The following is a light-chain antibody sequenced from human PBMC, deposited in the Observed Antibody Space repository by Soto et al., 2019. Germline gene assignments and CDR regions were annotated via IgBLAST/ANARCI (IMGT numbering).Light chain of an antibody. CDR2: GNS. V-gene: IGLV1-40*01. CDR1: NSNVGGGYD. Sequence: QSVLTQPPSVSGAPGQTVTISCTGSNSNVGGGYDVHWYQQLPGSAPKLLIYGNSNRPSGVPDRFSGSKSGTSASLAITGLQAEDEADYYCQSYDSSLSGAAFGTGTKLTVL. J-gene: IGLJ1*01. CDR3: QSYDSSLSGAA.